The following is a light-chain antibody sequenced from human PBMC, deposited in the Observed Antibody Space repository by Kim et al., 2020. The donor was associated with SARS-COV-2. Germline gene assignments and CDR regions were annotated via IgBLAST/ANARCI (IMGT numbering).Light chain of an antibody. CDR2: EAS. Sequence: ASVGDRVTITCRASQCIRNRLAWYQQKPGKAPKLLIYEASSLECGVPSRFSGSGSGTEFTLTISSLQPDDFATYYCQQYDSYSQTFGEGTKVDIK. J-gene: IGKJ1*01. V-gene: IGKV1-5*03. CDR1: QCIRNR. CDR3: QQYDSYSQT.